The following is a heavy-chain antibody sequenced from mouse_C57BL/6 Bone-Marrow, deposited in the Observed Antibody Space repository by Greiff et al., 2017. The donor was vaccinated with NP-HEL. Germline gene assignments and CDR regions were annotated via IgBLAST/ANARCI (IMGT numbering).Heavy chain of an antibody. J-gene: IGHJ1*03. CDR3: ARSYYYGSSYDWYFDV. V-gene: IGHV1-69*01. D-gene: IGHD1-1*01. CDR2: IAPSDSYT. Sequence: QVQLQQPGAELVMPGASVKLSCKASGYTFTSYWMPWVKQRPGQGLEWIGEIAPSDSYTNYNQKFKGKSTLTVDKSSSTAYMQLSSLTSEDSAVYYCARSYYYGSSYDWYFDVWGTGTTVTVSS. CDR1: GYTFTSYW.